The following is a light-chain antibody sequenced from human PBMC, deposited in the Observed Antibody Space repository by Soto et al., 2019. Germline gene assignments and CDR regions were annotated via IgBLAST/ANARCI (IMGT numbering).Light chain of an antibody. Sequence: QSVLTQPPSASGTPGQRVTISCSGSTSNIEENSVTWYQRLPGTAPKVLIYDDYQRPSGVPDWFSGSKSGTSASLAISDLQSEDEGDYYCTAWDDSLNAWLFGGGTKLTVL. CDR2: DDY. CDR1: TSNIEENS. V-gene: IGLV1-44*01. CDR3: TAWDDSLNAWL. J-gene: IGLJ3*02.